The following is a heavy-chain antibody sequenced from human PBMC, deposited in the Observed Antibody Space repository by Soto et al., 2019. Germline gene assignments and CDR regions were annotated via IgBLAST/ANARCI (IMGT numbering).Heavy chain of an antibody. CDR1: GGSISSGDYY. V-gene: IGHV4-31*03. J-gene: IGHJ5*02. CDR3: ARWWSGSRQGFDP. D-gene: IGHD3-3*01. Sequence: QVQLQESGPGLVKPSQTLSLTCTVSGGSISSGDYYWSWIRQHPGKGLEWIGYIYYSGSTYYNPSLTSRVTXPXDXXTNQFSLKLSSVTAADTAVYYCARWWSGSRQGFDPWGQGTLVTVSS. CDR2: IYYSGST.